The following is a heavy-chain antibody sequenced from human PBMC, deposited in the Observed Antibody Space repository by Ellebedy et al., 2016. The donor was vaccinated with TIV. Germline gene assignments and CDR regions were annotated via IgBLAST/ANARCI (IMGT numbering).Heavy chain of an antibody. D-gene: IGHD3-22*01. CDR1: GYSFTSYW. CDR3: ARLSYYDSSCYYRGNWFYP. CDR2: IYPGDSDT. Sequence: GESLKISCKGSGYSFTSYWIGWVRQMPGKGLEWMGIIYPGDSDTRYRPSFQGQVTISADKSISTAYLQWISLKASDTAMYYCARLSYYDSSCYYRGNWFYPWGQGTLVTVSS. J-gene: IGHJ5*02. V-gene: IGHV5-51*01.